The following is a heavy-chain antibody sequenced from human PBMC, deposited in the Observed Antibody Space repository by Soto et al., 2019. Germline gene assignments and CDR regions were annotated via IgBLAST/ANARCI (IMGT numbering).Heavy chain of an antibody. CDR3: ATSQYASFDY. D-gene: IGHD2-8*01. CDR1: GFTFRNYA. J-gene: IGHJ4*02. Sequence: GGSLRLSCAASGFTFRNYAMSWVRQAPGKGLEWVSYLTSSGSNKYYADSAKGRFTISRDNAKNTLYLQMNSLRAEDTAVYYCATSQYASFDYWGQGTLVTVSS. V-gene: IGHV3-48*01. CDR2: LTSSGSNK.